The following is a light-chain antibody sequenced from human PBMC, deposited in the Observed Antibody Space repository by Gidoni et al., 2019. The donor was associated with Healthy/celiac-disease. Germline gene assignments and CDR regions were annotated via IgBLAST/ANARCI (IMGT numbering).Light chain of an antibody. CDR2: GAS. V-gene: IGKV3-20*01. Sequence: IVLTQSPGTLSLSPGERATLSCRASQSVSSSYLAWDQQKPGQAPRLLIYGASSRATGIPDRFSGSGSGTDFTLTISRLEPEDFAVYYCQQYGSSPKTFGQGTKLEIK. CDR3: QQYGSSPKT. CDR1: QSVSSSY. J-gene: IGKJ2*01.